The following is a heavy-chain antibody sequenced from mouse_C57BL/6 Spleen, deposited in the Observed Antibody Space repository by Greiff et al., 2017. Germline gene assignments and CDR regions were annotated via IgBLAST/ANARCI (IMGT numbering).Heavy chain of an antibody. V-gene: IGHV1-4*01. J-gene: IGHJ2*01. CDR3: ARETGPYYFDY. Sequence: VQLQESGAELARPGASVKMSCKASGYTFTSYTMHWVKQRPGQGLEWIGYINPSSGYTKYNQKFKDKATLTADKSSSTAYMQLSSLTSEDSAVYYCARETGPYYFDYWGQGTTLTVSS. D-gene: IGHD4-1*01. CDR2: INPSSGYT. CDR1: GYTFTSYT.